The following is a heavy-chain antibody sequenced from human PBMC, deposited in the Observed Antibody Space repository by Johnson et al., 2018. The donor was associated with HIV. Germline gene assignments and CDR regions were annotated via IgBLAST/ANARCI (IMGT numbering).Heavy chain of an antibody. CDR3: AKDMSFRDDAFDI. V-gene: IGHV3-30*19. CDR2: TSFDGTKR. J-gene: IGHJ3*02. Sequence: QVQLVESGGGVVQPGRSLRLSCAASGFTFSSNYMSWVRQAPGKGLEWVAATSFDGTKRHYADSVKGRFTISRDNAKNSLYLQMNSLRAEDTALYYCAKDMSFRDDAFDIWGQGTMVTVSS. CDR1: GFTFSSNY. D-gene: IGHD3/OR15-3a*01.